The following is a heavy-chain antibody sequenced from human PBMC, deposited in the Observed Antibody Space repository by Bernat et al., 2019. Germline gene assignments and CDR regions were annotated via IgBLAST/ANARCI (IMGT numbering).Heavy chain of an antibody. Sequence: EVQLVESGGGLVLPGGSLRLSCAASGFTFKTYDMSWVRQAPGKGLEWVSIISGSGVSTYYADSVKARFTISRDNSKNTLYLQMNSLTAEDTAIYYCAKGSSYFDYWGQGTLVTVSS. V-gene: IGHV3-23*04. CDR1: GFTFKTYD. CDR2: ISGSGVST. J-gene: IGHJ4*02. CDR3: AKGSSYFDY. D-gene: IGHD1-26*01.